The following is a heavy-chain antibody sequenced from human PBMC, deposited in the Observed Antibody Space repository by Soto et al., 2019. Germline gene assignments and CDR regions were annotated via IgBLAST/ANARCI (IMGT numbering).Heavy chain of an antibody. CDR2: IRSKAYGGTT. V-gene: IGHV3-49*03. J-gene: IGHJ6*02. CDR1: GFTFGDYA. Sequence: GGSLRLSCTASGFTFGDYAMSWFRQAPGKGLEWVVFIRSKAYGGTTEYAASVKGRFTISRDDSKSIAYLQMNSLKTEDTAVYYCSSSWYSGSVLRHYYYYGMDVWGQGTTVTVSS. D-gene: IGHD6-13*01. CDR3: SSSWYSGSVLRHYYYYGMDV.